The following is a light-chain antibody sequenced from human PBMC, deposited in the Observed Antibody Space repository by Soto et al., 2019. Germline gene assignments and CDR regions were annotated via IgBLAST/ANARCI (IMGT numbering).Light chain of an antibody. J-gene: IGLJ3*02. V-gene: IGLV1-40*01. Sequence: QPVLTQPPSVSGAPGQSVTISCTGSSSNIGAGFDVHWYQQLPGTAPKLLIYGSSDRPSGVPDRFSGSKSGTSASLAITGLQAEDEADYYCQSYDGTLKVFGGGTKLTVL. CDR1: SSNIGAGFD. CDR2: GSS. CDR3: QSYDGTLKV.